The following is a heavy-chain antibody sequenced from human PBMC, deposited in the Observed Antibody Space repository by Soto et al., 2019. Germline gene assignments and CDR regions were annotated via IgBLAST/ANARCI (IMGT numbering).Heavy chain of an antibody. CDR1: GFTLSDYY. J-gene: IGHJ6*02. V-gene: IGHV3-11*01. CDR2: ISSTGGTV. Sequence: QVQLVGSGGGLVKPGESLRLSCAASGFTLSDYYMTWVRQTPGKGLEWISYISSTGGTVNYADSVKGRFTISRDNIKNSLLLQMTSLRDEDTAVYYCARDGLDYYGLDGWGQGTTVTVSS. CDR3: ARDGLDYYGLDG.